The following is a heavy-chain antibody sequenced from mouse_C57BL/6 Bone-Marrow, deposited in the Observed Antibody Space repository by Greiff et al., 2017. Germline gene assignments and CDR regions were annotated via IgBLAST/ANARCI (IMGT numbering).Heavy chain of an antibody. CDR3: ARASYYDYDEAWFAY. D-gene: IGHD2-4*01. CDR1: GYTFTSYG. V-gene: IGHV1-81*01. Sequence: VQLQESGAELARPGASVKLSCKASGYTFTSYGISWVKQRTGQGLEWIGEIYPRSGNTYYNEKFKGKATLTADKSSSTAYMELRSLTSEDSAVYFCARASYYDYDEAWFAYWGQGTLVTVSA. CDR2: IYPRSGNT. J-gene: IGHJ3*01.